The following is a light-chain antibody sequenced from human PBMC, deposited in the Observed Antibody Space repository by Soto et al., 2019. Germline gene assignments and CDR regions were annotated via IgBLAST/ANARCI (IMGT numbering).Light chain of an antibody. Sequence: EIVLTQSPGTLSLSPRERATLSCRASQSVSSGYLAWYQHKPGQAPRLLIYGVSSRAPGIPDRFSGSGSGTDFTLTITSLEPEDFAVYYCQQYAASPRTFGQGTHVEVK. V-gene: IGKV3-20*01. CDR1: QSVSSGY. J-gene: IGKJ1*01. CDR3: QQYAASPRT. CDR2: GVS.